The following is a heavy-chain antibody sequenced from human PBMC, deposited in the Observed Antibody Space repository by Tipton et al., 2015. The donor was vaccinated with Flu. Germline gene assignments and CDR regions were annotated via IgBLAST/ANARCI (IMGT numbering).Heavy chain of an antibody. CDR1: GYSISSGYY. D-gene: IGHD3-10*01. V-gene: IGHV4-38-2*02. CDR3: AREGVQGVHAYLLY. J-gene: IGHJ4*02. Sequence: TLSLTCNVSGYSISSGYYWVWIRQPPGKGLEWIGNIYHSGNTNYNPSLKSRVTISVDTSKNQFSLKLSSVTAADTAVYYCAREGVQGVHAYLLYWGQGTLVTVSS. CDR2: IYHSGNT.